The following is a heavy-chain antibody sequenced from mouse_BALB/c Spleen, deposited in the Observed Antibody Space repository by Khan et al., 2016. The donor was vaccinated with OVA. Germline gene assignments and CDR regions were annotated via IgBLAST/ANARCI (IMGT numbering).Heavy chain of an antibody. CDR3: ARVDGGDFDY. CDR2: ISYSGNT. V-gene: IGHV3-2*02. D-gene: IGHD2-3*01. CDR1: GYSITSDYA. J-gene: IGHJ2*01. Sequence: VQLQQSGPGLVKPSQSLSLICTVTGYSITSDYAWNWIRQFPGNKLEWMGFISYSGNTKYNPSLKSRISITRDTSKNQFFLQLNSVTTEDTATYYCARVDGGDFDYWGHGTTLTVSS.